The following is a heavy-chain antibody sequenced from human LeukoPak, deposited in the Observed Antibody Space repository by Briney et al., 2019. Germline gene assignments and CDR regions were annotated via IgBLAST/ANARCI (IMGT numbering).Heavy chain of an antibody. CDR1: GGSFSGYY. D-gene: IGHD6-19*01. CDR3: ARPQRKAVAAKSSFDY. V-gene: IGHV4-34*01. CDR2: INHSGSN. J-gene: IGHJ4*02. Sequence: SETLSLTCAVYGGSFSGYYWSWIRQPPGKGLEWIGEINHSGSNNYNPSLKSRVTISVDTSKNQFSLKLSSVTAADTAVYYCARPQRKAVAAKSSFDYWGQGTLVTVSS.